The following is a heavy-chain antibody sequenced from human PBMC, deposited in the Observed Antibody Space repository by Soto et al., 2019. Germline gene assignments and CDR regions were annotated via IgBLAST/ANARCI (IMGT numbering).Heavy chain of an antibody. J-gene: IGHJ4*02. V-gene: IGHV3-23*03. Sequence: GGSLRLSCAASGFNFSSYGMRWVRQAPGKGLGWVSVIYGGGSNNYFVDSVKGRFTLSREISKNTLYLQMNSLRAEDTAVFYCAKDLPPYYYDSSGTVDYWGQGPLVTVSS. CDR3: AKDLPPYYYDSSGTVDY. CDR1: GFNFSSYG. D-gene: IGHD3-22*01. CDR2: IYGGGSNN.